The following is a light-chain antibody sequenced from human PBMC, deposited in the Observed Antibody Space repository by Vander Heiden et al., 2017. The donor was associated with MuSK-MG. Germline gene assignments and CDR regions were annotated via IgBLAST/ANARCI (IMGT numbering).Light chain of an antibody. CDR3: QQSDSAPYT. J-gene: IGKJ2*01. V-gene: IGKV1-39*01. CDR2: TAS. Sequence: DIQMTQSPSSLSASVGDRVTITCRASHSINNYLNWFQQKSGKAPELLIYTASNLQSGVPSRFSCSGSGTEFTLTINSLQSEDSAIYFCQQSDSAPYTFGQGTKLQIK. CDR1: HSINNY.